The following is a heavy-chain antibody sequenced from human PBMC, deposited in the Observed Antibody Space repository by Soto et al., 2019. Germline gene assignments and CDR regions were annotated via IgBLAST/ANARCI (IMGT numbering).Heavy chain of an antibody. Sequence: GRSLRLYCSASGFTFSSYAMHWVRQAPGKGLEYVSGIRGNGDPPFYADSVKGRFTISRENSKNTLYLQMSSLSADDTAVYYCVKSRGGNNFDFFDWGQGALVTASS. CDR1: GFTFSSYA. J-gene: IGHJ4*02. D-gene: IGHD5-12*01. CDR3: VKSRGGNNFDFFD. V-gene: IGHV3-64D*06. CDR2: IRGNGDPP.